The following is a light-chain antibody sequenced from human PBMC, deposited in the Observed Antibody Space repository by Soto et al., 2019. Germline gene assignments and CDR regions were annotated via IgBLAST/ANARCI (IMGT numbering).Light chain of an antibody. CDR2: GAS. V-gene: IGKV3-15*01. J-gene: IGKJ5*01. CDR1: QSVADN. Sequence: EVVMTHSPATLSVSPGEIVTLSCRSSQSVADNLAWFQQKPGQGPRLLIYGASTRATGIPARFSGSGSETDFTLTVSSLRSEDSAVYYCQQYNYWPITFGQGTRLEIK. CDR3: QQYNYWPIT.